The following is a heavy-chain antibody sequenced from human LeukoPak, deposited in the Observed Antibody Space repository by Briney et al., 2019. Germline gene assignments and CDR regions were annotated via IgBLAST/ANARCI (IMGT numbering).Heavy chain of an antibody. V-gene: IGHV1-2*02. D-gene: IGHD1-26*01. CDR2: INPNSGGT. CDR3: ARDGGSSTGHAFDI. J-gene: IGHJ3*02. Sequence: GASVKVSCEASGYTFTGYYMQWVRQAPGQGLEWMGWINPNSGGTNYAQKFQGRVTMTRDTSISTAYMELSRLRSDDTAVYYCARDGGSSTGHAFDIWGQGTMVTVSS. CDR1: GYTFTGYY.